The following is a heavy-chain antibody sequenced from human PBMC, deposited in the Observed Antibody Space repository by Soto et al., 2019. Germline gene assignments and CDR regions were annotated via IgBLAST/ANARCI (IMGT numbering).Heavy chain of an antibody. D-gene: IGHD6-13*01. J-gene: IGHJ6*02. V-gene: IGHV3-30*18. CDR1: GFTFSSYG. CDR3: AKWSAAAGKAAKQYYYYYYGMDV. CDR2: ISYDGSNK. Sequence: GGSLRLSCAASGFTFSSYGMRWVRQAPGKGLEWVAVISYDGSNKYYADSVKGRFTISRDNSKNTLYLQMNSLRAEDTAVYYCAKWSAAAGKAAKQYYYYYYGMDVWGQGTTVTVSS.